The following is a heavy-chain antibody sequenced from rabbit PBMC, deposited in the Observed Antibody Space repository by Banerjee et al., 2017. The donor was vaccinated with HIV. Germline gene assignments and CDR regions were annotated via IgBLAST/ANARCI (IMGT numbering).Heavy chain of an antibody. D-gene: IGHD4-1*01. CDR3: ARDLAGVIGWNFNL. Sequence: QEQLVESGGGLVQPEGSLTLTCKASGFDFSGDAMCWVRQAPGKGLEWIGCIYTDSGNTYYANWTKGRFTVSSTSSTTVTLQMTSLTAADTATYFCARDLAGVIGWNFNLWGPGTLVTVS. CDR2: IYTDSGNT. J-gene: IGHJ4*01. V-gene: IGHV1S45*01. CDR1: GFDFSGDA.